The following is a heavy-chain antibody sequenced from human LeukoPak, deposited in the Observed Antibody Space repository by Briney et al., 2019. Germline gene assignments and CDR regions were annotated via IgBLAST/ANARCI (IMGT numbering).Heavy chain of an antibody. J-gene: IGHJ1*01. CDR1: GGSISGYY. CDR3: ARYGSGSYSDDHFQH. Sequence: PSETLSLTCTVSGGSISGYYWSWIRQPPGRGLEWIGFVYYSGSTKYNPSLKSRVTISVDTSKNQFSLKLTSVTAAYTAVYYCARYGSGSYSDDHFQHWGQGTLVTVSS. CDR2: VYYSGST. D-gene: IGHD3-10*01. V-gene: IGHV4-59*08.